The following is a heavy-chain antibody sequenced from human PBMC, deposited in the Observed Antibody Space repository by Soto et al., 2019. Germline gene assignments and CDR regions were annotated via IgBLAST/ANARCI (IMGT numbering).Heavy chain of an antibody. D-gene: IGHD4-4*01. J-gene: IGHJ4*02. CDR1: GGSISNPDYY. CDR3: ASDARLQSLDY. V-gene: IGHV4-30-4*01. CDR2: IFYSGDT. Sequence: SETLSLTCTVSGGSISNPDYYWNWIRQPPGKGLEWIGSIFYSGDTSYNPSLKSRLNISVDTSKNQFSLNLTSVTASDTAVYFCASDARLQSLDYWGQGTVVTVSS.